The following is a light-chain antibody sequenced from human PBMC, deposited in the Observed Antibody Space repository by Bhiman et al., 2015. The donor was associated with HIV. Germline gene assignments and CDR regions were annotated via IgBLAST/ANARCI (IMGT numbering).Light chain of an antibody. Sequence: SYELTQPPSVSVSPGQTASISCSGDKLGDKYACWYQQKPGQSPVLVIYQDNTRPSGIPERFSGSNSGDTATLTISGTQAMDEADYYCQAWDRTTSCVFGTGTKVTVL. CDR3: QAWDRTTSCV. V-gene: IGLV3-1*01. CDR2: QDN. J-gene: IGLJ1*01. CDR1: KLGDKY.